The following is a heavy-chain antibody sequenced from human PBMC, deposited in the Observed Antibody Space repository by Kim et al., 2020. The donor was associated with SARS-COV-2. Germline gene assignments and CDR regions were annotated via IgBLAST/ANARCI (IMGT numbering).Heavy chain of an antibody. Sequence: YADSVKGRFTISRDNSKNTLYLQMSSLRAEDTAVYYCVKDPTKFMYGFDYWGQGTLVTVSS. J-gene: IGHJ4*02. D-gene: IGHD3-10*02. CDR3: VKDPTKFMYGFDY. V-gene: IGHV3-64D*06.